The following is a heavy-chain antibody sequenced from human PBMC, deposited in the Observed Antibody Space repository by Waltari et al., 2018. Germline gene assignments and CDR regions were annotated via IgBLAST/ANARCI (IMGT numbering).Heavy chain of an antibody. V-gene: IGHV3-33*01. J-gene: IGHJ6*02. CDR2: IWYDGSNK. D-gene: IGHD6-13*01. Sequence: QVQLVESGGGVVQPGRSLRLSCAASGFPFSSYGMQWVRQAPGKGLEWVAVIWYDGSNKYYADSVKGRFTISRDNSKNTLYLQMNSLRAEDTAVYYCARDGSSSWTAPYYYYYGMDVWGQGTTVTVSS. CDR1: GFPFSSYG. CDR3: ARDGSSSWTAPYYYYYGMDV.